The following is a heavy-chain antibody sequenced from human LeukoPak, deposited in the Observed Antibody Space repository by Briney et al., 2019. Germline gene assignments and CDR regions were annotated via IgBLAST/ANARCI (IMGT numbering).Heavy chain of an antibody. CDR2: IYYSGST. V-gene: IGHV4-31*03. CDR1: GVSISSGGYY. J-gene: IGHJ4*02. D-gene: IGHD6-6*01. CDR3: ARRGPYSSSSHFDY. Sequence: SETLSLTCTVSGVSISSGGYYWSWIRQHPWRGLEWIGYIYYSGSTYYNPSLKSRVTISVDTSKNQFSLKLSSVTAADTAVYYCARRGPYSSSSHFDYWGQGTLVTVSS.